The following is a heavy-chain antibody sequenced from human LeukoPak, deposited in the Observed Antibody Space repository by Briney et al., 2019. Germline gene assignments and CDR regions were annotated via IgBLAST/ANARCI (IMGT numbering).Heavy chain of an antibody. CDR3: ARLYQQQLVLYYYYYYMDV. CDR1: GGSLSGYY. D-gene: IGHD6-13*01. CDR2: INHSGST. J-gene: IGHJ6*03. Sequence: PSETLSLTCAVYGGSLSGYYWSWIRQPPGKGLEWIGEINHSGSTNYNPPPKSRVTISVDTSKNQFSLKLSSVTAADTAVYYCARLYQQQLVLYYYYYYMDVWGKGTTVTVSS. V-gene: IGHV4-34*01.